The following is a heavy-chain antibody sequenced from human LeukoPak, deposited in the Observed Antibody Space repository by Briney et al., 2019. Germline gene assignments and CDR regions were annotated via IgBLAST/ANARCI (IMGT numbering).Heavy chain of an antibody. CDR2: IYYSGST. CDR1: GGFISSYY. D-gene: IGHD5-24*01. J-gene: IGHJ4*02. V-gene: IGHV4-59*12. CDR3: ARERRDGYNPGGFDY. Sequence: SETLSLTCTVSGGFISSYYWSWIRQPPGKGLEWIGYIYYSGSTNYNPSLKSRVTISVDTSKNQFSLKLSSVTAADTAVYYCARERRDGYNPGGFDYWGQGTLVTVSS.